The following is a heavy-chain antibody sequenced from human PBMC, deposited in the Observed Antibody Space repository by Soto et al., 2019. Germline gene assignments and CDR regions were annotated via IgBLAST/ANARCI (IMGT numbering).Heavy chain of an antibody. D-gene: IGHD3-22*01. CDR2: IYYSGST. J-gene: IGHJ4*02. V-gene: IGHV4-30-4*01. CDR3: ARTNYYDSSVYY. CDR1: GGSISSGDYY. Sequence: TSETLSLTCTVSGGSISSGDYYWSWIRQPPGKGLEWIGYIYYSGSTYYNPSLKSRVTISVDTSKNQFSLKLSSVTAADTAVYYCARTNYYDSSVYYWGQGTLVTVSS.